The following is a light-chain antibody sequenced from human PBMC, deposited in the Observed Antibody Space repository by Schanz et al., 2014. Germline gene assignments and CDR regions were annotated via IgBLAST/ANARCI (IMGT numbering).Light chain of an antibody. Sequence: QSVLAQPPSASETPGQRISISCSGGRSNIGSNSVNWYQQLPGTAPKLLIYSNDRRPSGVPDRFSGSKSGTSVSLAISGLQSEDEAEYYCQSYDRSLSAWVFGGGTKLTVL. CDR3: QSYDRSLSAWV. J-gene: IGLJ3*02. CDR2: SND. V-gene: IGLV1-44*01. CDR1: RSNIGSNS.